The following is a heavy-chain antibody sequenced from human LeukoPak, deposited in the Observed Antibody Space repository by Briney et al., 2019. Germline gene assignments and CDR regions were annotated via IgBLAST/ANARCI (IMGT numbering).Heavy chain of an antibody. V-gene: IGHV1-18*04. CDR2: ISAYNGNT. CDR1: GYTFTSYG. D-gene: IGHD6-19*01. CDR3: ARDLGVAVAGLGGY. J-gene: IGHJ4*02. Sequence: GASVKVPCKASGYTFTSYGISWVRQAPGQGLEWMGWISAYNGNTNYAQKLQGRITMTTDTSTNTAYMELRSLRSDDTAVYYCARDLGVAVAGLGGYWGQGTLVTVSS.